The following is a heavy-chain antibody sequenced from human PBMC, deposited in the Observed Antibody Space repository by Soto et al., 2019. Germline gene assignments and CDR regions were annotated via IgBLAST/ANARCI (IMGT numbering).Heavy chain of an antibody. CDR1: GDSISSGGYY. V-gene: IGHV4-31*03. J-gene: IGHJ4*02. Sequence: SETLSLTCTVSGDSISSGGYYWSWIRQHPGKGLEWIGYIYYSVSTYYNLSLKSRVTISVDTSKNQFSLKLSSVTAADTAVYYCARDRRYYDSSGYSSFDYWGKGTLVTV. D-gene: IGHD3-22*01. CDR3: ARDRRYYDSSGYSSFDY. CDR2: IYYSVST.